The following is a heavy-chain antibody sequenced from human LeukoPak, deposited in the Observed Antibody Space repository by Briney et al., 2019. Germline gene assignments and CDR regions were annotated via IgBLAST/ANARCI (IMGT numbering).Heavy chain of an antibody. J-gene: IGHJ5*02. CDR3: ARSRRDFWSGYYPLNWFDP. V-gene: IGHV1-8*03. D-gene: IGHD3-3*01. CDR2: MNPNSGNT. Sequence: ASVKVSCKASGYTFTSYDINWVRQATGQGLEWMGWMNPNSGNTGYAQKFQGRVTITRNTSISTAYMELSSLRSEDTAVYYCARSRRDFWSGYYPLNWFDPWGQGTLVTVSS. CDR1: GYTFTSYD.